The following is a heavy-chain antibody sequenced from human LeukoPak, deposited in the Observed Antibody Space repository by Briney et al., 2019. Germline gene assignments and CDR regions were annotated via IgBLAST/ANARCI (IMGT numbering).Heavy chain of an antibody. CDR1: GYTFTSYY. Sequence: GASVKVSCKASGYTFTSYYMHWVRQAPGQGLEWMGIINPSGGSTSYAQKFQGRVTITRNTSISTAYMELSSLRSEDTAVYYCARAVNVVVTAILRRRIYYFDYWGQGTLVTVSS. CDR2: INPSGGST. J-gene: IGHJ4*02. D-gene: IGHD2-21*02. CDR3: ARAVNVVVTAILRRRIYYFDY. V-gene: IGHV1-46*01.